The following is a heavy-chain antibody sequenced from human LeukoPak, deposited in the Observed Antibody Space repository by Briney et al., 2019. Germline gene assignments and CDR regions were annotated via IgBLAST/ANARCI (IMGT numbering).Heavy chain of an antibody. Sequence: PGGSLRLSCAASGFTFSSYAMSWVRQAPGKGLEWVSTISGSGGSTDYADAVKGRFTISRDNSKNTLYLQIDSLGAEDTAEYYCATMGYDFWSGYWPDYWGQGTLVTVSS. CDR1: GFTFSSYA. CDR3: ATMGYDFWSGYWPDY. CDR2: ISGSGGST. J-gene: IGHJ4*02. V-gene: IGHV3-23*01. D-gene: IGHD3-3*01.